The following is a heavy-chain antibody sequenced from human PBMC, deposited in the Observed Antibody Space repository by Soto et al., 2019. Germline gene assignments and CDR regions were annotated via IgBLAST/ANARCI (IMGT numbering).Heavy chain of an antibody. Sequence: PGGSLRLSCAASGFTFRNYNMNWVRQVPGKGLEWVAHISIGGRSINYADSVKGRFTISRDDAENSLNLHMNSLGAEDTARYYCVRDQLYFNDFSGRPVNSFDVWGQGTMVTVSS. V-gene: IGHV3-21*05. J-gene: IGHJ3*01. D-gene: IGHD1-1*01. CDR2: ISIGGRSI. CDR1: GFTFRNYN. CDR3: VRDQLYFNDFSGRPVNSFDV.